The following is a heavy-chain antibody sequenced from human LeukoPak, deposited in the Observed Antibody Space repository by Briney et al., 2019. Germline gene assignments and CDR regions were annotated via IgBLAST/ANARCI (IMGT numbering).Heavy chain of an antibody. V-gene: IGHV4-34*01. CDR1: GGSFSGYY. CDR2: INHSGST. Sequence: SETLSLTCAVYGGSFSGYYWSWIRQPPGKGLEWVGEINHSGSTNYNPSLKSRVTISVETSKNHFSLNLRSVTAADTAVYYCARGLSKTYGMDVWGQGTTVTVSS. CDR3: ARGLSKTYGMDV. J-gene: IGHJ6*02.